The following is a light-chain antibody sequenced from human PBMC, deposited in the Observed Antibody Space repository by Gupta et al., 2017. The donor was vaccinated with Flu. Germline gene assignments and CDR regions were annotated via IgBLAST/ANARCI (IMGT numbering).Light chain of an antibody. J-gene: IGLJ3*02. V-gene: IGLV1-40*01. CDR1: SSNIGAGYD. Sequence: QSVLTQPPSVSAAPGPRVTISCTGRSSNIGAGYDVPWYQQLPGTAPKLLIYVNNNRPSGVPDRFSGSKSATSASLAITGLQAEDEADYYCQSYDSSLSGSVFGGGTKLTVL. CDR2: VNN. CDR3: QSYDSSLSGSV.